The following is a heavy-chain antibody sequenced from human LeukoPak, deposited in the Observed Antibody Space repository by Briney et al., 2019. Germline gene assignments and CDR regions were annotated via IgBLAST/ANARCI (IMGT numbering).Heavy chain of an antibody. J-gene: IGHJ6*03. D-gene: IGHD3-16*01. V-gene: IGHV3-23*01. Sequence: PGGSLRLSCAAFGFTFSSYAMSWVRQAPGKGLEWVSGIIDNGYITYYANSVRGRFTISRDNSKNTLFLQMNSLKAEDTAVYYCAKLGGQEVHNYYVAVWGKGTTVAVSS. CDR2: IIDNGYIT. CDR3: AKLGGQEVHNYYVAV. CDR1: GFTFSSYA.